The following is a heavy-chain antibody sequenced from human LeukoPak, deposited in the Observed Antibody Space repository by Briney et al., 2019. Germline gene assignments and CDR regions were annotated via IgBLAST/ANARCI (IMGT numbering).Heavy chain of an antibody. CDR3: AKVAPPGRYYDSSGYQPYYFDY. D-gene: IGHD3-22*01. CDR1: GFTLSTYN. V-gene: IGHV3-21*01. Sequence: GGSLRLSCAASGFTLSTYNMKWVRQAPRKGLEWVSSISTSSSYIYYADSVKGRFTISRDNARNSLYLQMNSLRAEDTAVYYCAKVAPPGRYYDSSGYQPYYFDYWGQGTLVTVSS. CDR2: ISTSSSYI. J-gene: IGHJ4*02.